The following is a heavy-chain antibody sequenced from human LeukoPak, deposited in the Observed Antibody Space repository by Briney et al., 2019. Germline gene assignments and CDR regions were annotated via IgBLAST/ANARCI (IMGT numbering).Heavy chain of an antibody. CDR3: ARGPSSPLTH. D-gene: IGHD6-6*01. V-gene: IGHV3-48*03. Sequence: PGGSLRLSCAASGFTFSSYEMNWVRQAPGKGLEWVSYISSSGSTIYYADSVKGRFTISRGNAKNSLYLQMDSLRAEDTAVYYCARGPSSPLTHWGQGTLVTVSS. J-gene: IGHJ4*02. CDR1: GFTFSSYE. CDR2: ISSSGSTI.